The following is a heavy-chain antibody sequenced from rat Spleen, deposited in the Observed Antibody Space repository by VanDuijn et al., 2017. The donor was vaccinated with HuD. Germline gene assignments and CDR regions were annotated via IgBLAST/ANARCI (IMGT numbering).Heavy chain of an antibody. CDR1: GFTFSNYG. CDR3: ARQDTSGYSNWFTY. D-gene: IGHD4-3*01. J-gene: IGHJ3*01. V-gene: IGHV5S13*01. CDR2: ISPSGGGT. Sequence: EVQLVESGGGLVQPGRSMKLSCAASGFTFSNYGMAWVRQTPTKGLEWVASISPSGGGTYYRDSVKGRFTVSRDNTRNTQFLQMDSLRSEDTATYYCARQDTSGYSNWFTYWGQGTLVTVSS.